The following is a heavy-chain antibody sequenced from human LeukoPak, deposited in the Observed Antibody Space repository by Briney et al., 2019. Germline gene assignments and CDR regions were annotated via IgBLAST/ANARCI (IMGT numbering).Heavy chain of an antibody. CDR2: IYSGRT. D-gene: IGHD3-22*01. CDR1: GVSFSGYY. V-gene: IGHV4-59*01. CDR3: ARESEYYDSSGYPHTLKYHYYYGMDV. Sequence: SETLSLTCAVYGVSFSGYYWTWIRQPPGKGLEWIGYIYSGRTNYNPSVASRVTISVDSSKNQFSLKLSSVTAADTAVYYCARESEYYDSSGYPHTLKYHYYYGMDVWGPGTTVAVSS. J-gene: IGHJ6*02.